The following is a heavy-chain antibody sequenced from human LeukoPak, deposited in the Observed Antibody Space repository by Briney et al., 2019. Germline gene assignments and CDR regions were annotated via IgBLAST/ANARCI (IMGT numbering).Heavy chain of an antibody. Sequence: GGSLRLSCAASGFTFSNYGIHWVRQAPGKGLEWVAVIWSDGINKYYVDSVKGRFTISRDNSKNTLYLQMNSLRADDTAVYYCARSTYSSSSYYFDYWGQGSLVTVTS. CDR2: IWSDGINK. D-gene: IGHD6-13*01. CDR3: ARSTYSSSSYYFDY. V-gene: IGHV3-33*01. J-gene: IGHJ4*02. CDR1: GFTFSNYG.